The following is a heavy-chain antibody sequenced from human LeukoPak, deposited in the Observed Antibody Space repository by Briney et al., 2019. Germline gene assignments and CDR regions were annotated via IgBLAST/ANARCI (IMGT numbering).Heavy chain of an antibody. J-gene: IGHJ6*02. CDR3: ARGFYGDYYYYGMDV. CDR2: INPNSGGT. V-gene: IGHV1-2*02. D-gene: IGHD4-17*01. CDR1: GYTFTDYY. Sequence: GASVKVSCKASGYTFTDYYMHWVRQAPGQGLEWMGWINPNSGGTKYAQKFQGRVTMTRDTSISTAYMELSRLRSDDTAVYYCARGFYGDYYYYGMDVWGRGTTVTVSS.